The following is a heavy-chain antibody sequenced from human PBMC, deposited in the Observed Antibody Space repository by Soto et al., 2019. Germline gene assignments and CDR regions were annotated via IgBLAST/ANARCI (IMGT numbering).Heavy chain of an antibody. Sequence: VQLLESGGGLVRRGGSLRLSCVASGFPFAAAAMNWVRQAPGQGLGWVATITGRGISTYYADSVRGRFTISRDDSQNTLYLQMNSMRVEDTAVYYCAKDRYGGSGGGLESWGQGALVTVSS. V-gene: IGHV3-23*01. CDR2: ITGRGIST. CDR3: AKDRYGGSGGGLES. D-gene: IGHD5-18*01. CDR1: GFPFAAAA. J-gene: IGHJ4*02.